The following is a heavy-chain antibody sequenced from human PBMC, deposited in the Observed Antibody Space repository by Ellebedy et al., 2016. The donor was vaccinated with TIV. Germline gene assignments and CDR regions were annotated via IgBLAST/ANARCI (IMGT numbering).Heavy chain of an antibody. CDR3: ARRNYYDSSGYHFDY. J-gene: IGHJ4*02. V-gene: IGHV5-51*01. D-gene: IGHD3-22*01. CDR1: GYSFTSYW. Sequence: PGGSLRLSCKGSGYSFTSYWIGWVRQMPGNGLEWMGIIYPGDSDTRYSPSFQGQVTISADKSISTAYLQWSSLKASDTAMYYCARRNYYDSSGYHFDYWGQGTLVTVSS. CDR2: IYPGDSDT.